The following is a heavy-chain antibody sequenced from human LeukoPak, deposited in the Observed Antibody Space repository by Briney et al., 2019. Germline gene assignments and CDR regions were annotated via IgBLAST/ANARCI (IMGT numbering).Heavy chain of an antibody. V-gene: IGHV3-74*01. CDR3: ARRSKDYGSGSYYNVYEGFDY. D-gene: IGHD3-10*01. CDR2: INSDGSST. CDR1: GFTFSSYW. J-gene: IGHJ4*02. Sequence: PGGSLRLSCAASGFTFSSYWMHWVRHAPGKGLVWVSRINSDGSSTSYADSVKGRFTISRDNAKNSLYLQMNSLRAEDTAVYYCARRSKDYGSGSYYNVYEGFDYWGQGTLVTVSS.